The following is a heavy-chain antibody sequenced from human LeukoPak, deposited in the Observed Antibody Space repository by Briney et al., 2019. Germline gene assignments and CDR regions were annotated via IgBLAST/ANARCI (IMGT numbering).Heavy chain of an antibody. Sequence: ASVKVSCKTSGYTFSSYGITWVRQAPGQGLEWMGWISAYGHTKLVRNLQARVTVTIDTSTTTAYMELRSLSSDDTAVYFCARETASGYLGFDFWDQGTLITVSS. V-gene: IGHV1-18*01. D-gene: IGHD3-3*01. J-gene: IGHJ4*02. CDR2: ISAYGHT. CDR3: ARETASGYLGFDF. CDR1: GYTFSSYG.